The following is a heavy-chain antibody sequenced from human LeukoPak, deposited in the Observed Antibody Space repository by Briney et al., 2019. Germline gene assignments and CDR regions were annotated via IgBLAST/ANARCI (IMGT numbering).Heavy chain of an antibody. D-gene: IGHD4-17*01. V-gene: IGHV4-39*01. Sequence: PSETLSLTCTVSGGSISSSSYYWGWIRQPPGKGLEWIRGIYYSGSTYYNPSLKSRVTISVDTSKNRFSLKLSSVTAADTAVYYCARHLTGATLTKPSDYWGQGTLVTVSS. J-gene: IGHJ4*02. CDR1: GGSISSSSYY. CDR3: ARHLTGATLTKPSDY. CDR2: IYYSGST.